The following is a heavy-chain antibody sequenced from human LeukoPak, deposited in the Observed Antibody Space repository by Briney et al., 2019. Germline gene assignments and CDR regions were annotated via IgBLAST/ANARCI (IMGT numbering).Heavy chain of an antibody. V-gene: IGHV3-21*01. CDR2: ISSSSSYI. Sequence: GGSLRLSCAASGFTFSSYSMNWVRQAPGKGLEWVSSISSSSSYIYYADSVKGRFTISRDNAKNSLYLQMNSLRAEDTAVYYCARVGYSYGSTSSYYYMDVWGKGTTVTVSS. J-gene: IGHJ6*03. CDR3: ARVGYSYGSTSSYYYMDV. D-gene: IGHD5-18*01. CDR1: GFTFSSYS.